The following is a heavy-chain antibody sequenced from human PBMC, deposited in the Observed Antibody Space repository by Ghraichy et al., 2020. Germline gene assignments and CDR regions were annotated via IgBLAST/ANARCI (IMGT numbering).Heavy chain of an antibody. D-gene: IGHD2-2*01. CDR3: ATLWRKVVVPAAKPDYYYYGMDV. Sequence: ASVKVSCKVSGYTLTELSMHWVRQAPGKGLEWMGGFDPEDGETIYAQKFQGGVTMTEDTSTDTAYMELSSLRSEDTAVYYCATLWRKVVVPAAKPDYYYYGMDVWGQGTTVTVSS. CDR1: GYTLTELS. V-gene: IGHV1-24*01. CDR2: FDPEDGET. J-gene: IGHJ6*02.